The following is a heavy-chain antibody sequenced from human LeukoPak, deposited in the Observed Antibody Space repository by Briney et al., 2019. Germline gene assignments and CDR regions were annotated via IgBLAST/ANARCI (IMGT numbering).Heavy chain of an antibody. CDR3: ARGGGNSRLGGYYYYYMDV. CDR1: GGTFSSYA. D-gene: IGHD4-23*01. V-gene: IGHV1-69*05. CDR2: IIPIFGTA. Sequence: SVNVSCKASGGTFSSYAISWVRQAPGQGLEWMGRIIPIFGTANYAQKFEVRVTITTDESTSTAYMELSSLRSEDTAVYYCARGGGNSRLGGYYYYYMDVWGKGTTVTVSS. J-gene: IGHJ6*03.